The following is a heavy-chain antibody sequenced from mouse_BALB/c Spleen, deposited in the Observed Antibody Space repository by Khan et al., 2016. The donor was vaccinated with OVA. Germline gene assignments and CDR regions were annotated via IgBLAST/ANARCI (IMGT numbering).Heavy chain of an antibody. J-gene: IGHJ3*01. V-gene: IGHV5-4*02. D-gene: IGHD2-13*01. Sequence: EVELVESGGGLVKPGGSLKLSCAASGFTFSDYYMYWVRQTPEKRLEWVATISDGGSYTYYPDNMKGRFTISRDDAKKHLYLQMISLTSDETAIHCCARGFYGDPFAYWGQGTLVTVSA. CDR2: ISDGGSYT. CDR1: GFTFSDYY. CDR3: ARGFYGDPFAY.